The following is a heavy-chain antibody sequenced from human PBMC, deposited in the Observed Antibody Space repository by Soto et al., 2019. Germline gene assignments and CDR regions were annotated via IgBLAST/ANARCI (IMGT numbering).Heavy chain of an antibody. J-gene: IGHJ4*02. Sequence: QVQLVQSGPEVKKPGASVKVSCKTSGYTFTSYGISWVRQASGQGLEWMGWISTYKGNTNYAQKFQGRVTMTTDTSTSTAYLELRSLRSDDTAVYYCATRSPAFDYWGQGTLVIVSS. CDR2: ISTYKGNT. CDR3: ATRSPAFDY. V-gene: IGHV1-18*01. CDR1: GYTFTSYG.